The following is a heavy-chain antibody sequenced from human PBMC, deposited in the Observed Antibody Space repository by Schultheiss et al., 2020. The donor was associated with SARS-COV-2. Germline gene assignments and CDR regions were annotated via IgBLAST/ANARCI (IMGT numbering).Heavy chain of an antibody. D-gene: IGHD5-18*01. J-gene: IGHJ6*02. CDR3: AKNLPGYSYGGLGYYYYGMDV. Sequence: GGSLRLSCAASGFTFSSYGMHWVRQAPGKGLEWVAVISYDGSNKYYADSVKGRFTISRDNSKNTLYLQMNSLRAEDTALYYCAKNLPGYSYGGLGYYYYGMDVWGQGTTVTVSS. CDR1: GFTFSSYG. CDR2: ISYDGSNK. V-gene: IGHV3-30*06.